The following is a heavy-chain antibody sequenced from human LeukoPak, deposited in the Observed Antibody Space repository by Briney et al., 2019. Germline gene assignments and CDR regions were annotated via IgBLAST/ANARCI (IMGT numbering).Heavy chain of an antibody. V-gene: IGHV4-4*07. CDR3: VRAYDSSGYSRSDAFDI. Sequence: PSETLSLTCTVSGGSISSYYWSWIRQPAGKGLEWIGRIYTSGSTNYNPSLKSRVTMSVDTSKNQFSLKLSSVTAADTAVYYCVRAYDSSGYSRSDAFDIWGQGTMVTVSS. J-gene: IGHJ3*02. CDR2: IYTSGST. D-gene: IGHD3-22*01. CDR1: GGSISSYY.